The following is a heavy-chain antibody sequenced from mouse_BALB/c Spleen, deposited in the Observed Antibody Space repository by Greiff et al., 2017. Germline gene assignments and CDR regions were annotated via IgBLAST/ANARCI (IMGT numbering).Heavy chain of an antibody. CDR2: ISDGGSYT. CDR3: ARDPQYGYAMGY. V-gene: IGHV5-4*02. Sequence: EVKLVESGGGLVKPGGSLKLSCAASGFTFSDYDMYWVRQTPEKRLEWVATISDGGSYTYYPDSVKGRFTISRDNAKNNLYLQMSSLKSEDTAMYYCARDPQYGYAMGYWGQGTSVTVSS. D-gene: IGHD2-10*02. J-gene: IGHJ4*01. CDR1: GFTFSDYD.